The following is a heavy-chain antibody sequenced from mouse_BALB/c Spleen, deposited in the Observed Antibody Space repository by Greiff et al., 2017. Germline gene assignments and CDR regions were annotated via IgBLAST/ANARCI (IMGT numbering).Heavy chain of an antibody. J-gene: IGHJ4*01. CDR1: GYTFTSYY. D-gene: IGHD2-13*01. V-gene: IGHV1S81*02. CDR3: TREGDYSYYAMDY. CDR2: INPSNGGT. Sequence: VQLQQSGAELVKPGASVKLSCKASGYTFTSYYMYWVKQRPGQGLEWIGEINPSNGGTNFNEKFKSKATLTVDKSSSTAYMQLSSLTSEDSAVYYCTREGDYSYYAMDYWGQGTSVTVSS.